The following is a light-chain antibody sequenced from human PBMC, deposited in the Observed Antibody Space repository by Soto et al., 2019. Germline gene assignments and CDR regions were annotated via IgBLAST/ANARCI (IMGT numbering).Light chain of an antibody. V-gene: IGKV3D-15*03. CDR1: QGVTTK. CDR2: DVS. Sequence: VRTQSPASLSVSPGERVTISCRAGQGVTTKFAWYQQKSGQSPRLLIYDVSIRAAGIPARFSASGSGTDFTLTISDVQPEDFALYYCHQRQSWPRTFGQGTKVDIK. CDR3: HQRQSWPRT. J-gene: IGKJ1*01.